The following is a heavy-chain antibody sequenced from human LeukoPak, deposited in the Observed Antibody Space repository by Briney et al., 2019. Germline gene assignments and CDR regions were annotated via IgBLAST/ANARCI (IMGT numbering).Heavy chain of an antibody. CDR1: GFTFSSYW. D-gene: IGHD1-26*01. Sequence: GGSLRLSCVASGFTFSSYWMSWVRQAPGKGPEWVANIKQESGEIYYVDSLKGRFTISRDNAKNSLYLQMNSLRAEDTAVYYCARDKIVGPTRFDYWGQGILVTVS. CDR2: IKQESGEI. CDR3: ARDKIVGPTRFDY. J-gene: IGHJ4*02. V-gene: IGHV3-7*01.